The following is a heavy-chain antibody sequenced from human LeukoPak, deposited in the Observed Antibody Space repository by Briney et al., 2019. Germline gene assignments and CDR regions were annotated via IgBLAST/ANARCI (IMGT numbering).Heavy chain of an antibody. CDR1: GFTFSSYS. V-gene: IGHV3-21*01. J-gene: IGHJ4*02. CDR2: ISSSSSYI. Sequence: GGSLRLSCAASGFTFSSYSMNWARQAPGKGLEWVSSISSSSSYIYYADSVKGRFTISRDNAKNSLYLQMNSLRAEDTAVYYCARDIAARRGVVGYWGQGTLVTVSS. CDR3: ARDIAARRGVVGY. D-gene: IGHD6-6*01.